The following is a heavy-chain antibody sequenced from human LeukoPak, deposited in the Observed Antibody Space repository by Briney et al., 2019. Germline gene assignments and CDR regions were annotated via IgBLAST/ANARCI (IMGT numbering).Heavy chain of an antibody. J-gene: IGHJ4*02. CDR2: IYTSGST. CDR3: ARGGGVLGTFDY. D-gene: IGHD3-16*01. CDR1: GGSISSYD. Sequence: AETLSLTCTVSGGSISSYDWSWIRQPAGKGLEWIGRIYTSGSTNYNPSLKSRVTMSVDTSKNQFSLKLSSVNAADTAVYYCARGGGVLGTFDYWGQGTLVTVSS. V-gene: IGHV4-4*07.